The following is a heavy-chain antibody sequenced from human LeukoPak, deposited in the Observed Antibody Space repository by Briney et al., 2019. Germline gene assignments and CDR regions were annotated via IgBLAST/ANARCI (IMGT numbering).Heavy chain of an antibody. V-gene: IGHV3-23*01. CDR1: GFTFSSSA. CDR3: AKDFDGHYFDSSGYYQYQPDY. J-gene: IGHJ4*02. CDR2: ISASGSTT. D-gene: IGHD3-22*01. Sequence: PGGSLRLSCAASGFTFSSSAMSWVRQAPGKGLEWVSSISASGSTTYYADSVKGRFTISRDNSKNTLYLQMNSLRAEDTAVYYCAKDFDGHYFDSSGYYQYQPDYWGQGTLVTVSS.